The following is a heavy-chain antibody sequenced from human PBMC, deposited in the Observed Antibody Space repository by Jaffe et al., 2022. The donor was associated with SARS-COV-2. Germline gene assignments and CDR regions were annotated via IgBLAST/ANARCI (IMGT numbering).Heavy chain of an antibody. Sequence: EVQLVESGGGLVQPGGSLRLSCAASGFTFSSYDMHWVRQATGKGLEWVSAIGTAGDTYYPGSVKGRFTISRENAKNSLYLQMNSLRAGDTAVYYCARGDSRHAFDIWGQGTMVTVSS. CDR2: IGTAGDT. D-gene: IGHD3-22*01. J-gene: IGHJ3*02. V-gene: IGHV3-13*01. CDR1: GFTFSSYD. CDR3: ARGDSRHAFDI.